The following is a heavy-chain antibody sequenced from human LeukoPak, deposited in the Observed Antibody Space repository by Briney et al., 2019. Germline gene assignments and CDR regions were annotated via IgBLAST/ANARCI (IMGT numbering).Heavy chain of an antibody. Sequence: SVKVSCKASGGTFSSYAISWVRQAPGQGLEWMGRIIPILGIANYAQKFQGRVTITADKSTSTAYMELCSLRSEDTAVYYCVMYYDSSYIDPWGQGTLVTVSS. CDR3: VMYYDSSYIDP. CDR2: IIPILGIA. V-gene: IGHV1-69*04. J-gene: IGHJ5*02. D-gene: IGHD3-22*01. CDR1: GGTFSSYA.